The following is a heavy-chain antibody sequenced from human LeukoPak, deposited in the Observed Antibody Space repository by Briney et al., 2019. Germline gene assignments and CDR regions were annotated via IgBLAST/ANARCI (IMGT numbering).Heavy chain of an antibody. Sequence: GGSLRLSCAASGFTFSSYSMNWVRQAPGKGLEWVSYISSSSSSTIYYADSVKDRCTISRDNAKNSLYLQMNSLRAEDTAVYYCARDRDSSGYYGGYDAFDIWGQGTMVTVSS. CDR3: ARDRDSSGYYGGYDAFDI. D-gene: IGHD3-22*01. J-gene: IGHJ3*02. CDR1: GFTFSSYS. V-gene: IGHV3-48*01. CDR2: ISSSSSSTI.